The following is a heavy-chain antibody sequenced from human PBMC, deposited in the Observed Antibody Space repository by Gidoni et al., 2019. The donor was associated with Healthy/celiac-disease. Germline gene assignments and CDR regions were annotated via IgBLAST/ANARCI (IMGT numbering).Heavy chain of an antibody. Sequence: LQLVQPGAEVKKPGASVKVSCQASGYTFTGYYMHWVRQAPGQGLEWMGIINPSGGSTSYAQKFQGRVTMTRDTSTSTVYMELSSLRSEDTAVYYCARDLAPWVVTAITVGFDYWGQGTLVTVSS. CDR3: ARDLAPWVVTAITVGFDY. J-gene: IGHJ4*02. CDR1: GYTFTGYY. CDR2: INPSGGST. V-gene: IGHV1-46*01. D-gene: IGHD2-21*02.